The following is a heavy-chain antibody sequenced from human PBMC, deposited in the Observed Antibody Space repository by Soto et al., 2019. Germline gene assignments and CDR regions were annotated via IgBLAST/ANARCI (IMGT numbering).Heavy chain of an antibody. D-gene: IGHD6-13*01. J-gene: IGHJ5*02. CDR3: TRDASRDSSARGWFDP. CDR2: ISSNSAYM. V-gene: IGHV3-21*01. CDR1: GFTFRSFT. Sequence: GGSLRLSCAASGFTFRSFTMNWVRQAPGKGLEWVSTISSNSAYMYYTDALRGRFTISRDNAKNSLHLQMNSLRAEDTAVYYCTRDASRDSSARGWFDPWGPGTLVTVSS.